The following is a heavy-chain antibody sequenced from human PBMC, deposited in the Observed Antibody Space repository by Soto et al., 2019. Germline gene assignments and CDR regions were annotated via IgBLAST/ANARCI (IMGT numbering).Heavy chain of an antibody. D-gene: IGHD2-15*01. CDR1: GGSISSGGYY. V-gene: IGHV4-31*03. CDR3: ARDRRGSGGSCYYFDY. Sequence: QVQLQESGPGLVKPSQTLSLTCTVSGGSISSGGYYWSWIRQHPGKGLEWIGYIYYSGSTYYNPSLKSRVTISXXTXKXXFSLQLTSVTAADTAVYYWARDRRGSGGSCYYFDYWGQGTLVPVSS. J-gene: IGHJ4*02. CDR2: IYYSGST.